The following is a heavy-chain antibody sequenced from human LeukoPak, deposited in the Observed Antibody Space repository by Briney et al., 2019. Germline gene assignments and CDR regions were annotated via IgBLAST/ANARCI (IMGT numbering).Heavy chain of an antibody. CDR3: ARVHDSSGYYYVPFVY. D-gene: IGHD3-22*01. J-gene: IGHJ4*02. V-gene: IGHV1-69*13. CDR2: IIPIFGAA. CDR1: GGTFSSYA. Sequence: ASVKVSCKASGGTFSSYAISWVRQAPGQGLEWMGGIIPIFGAANYAQKFQGRVTITADESTSTAYMELSSLRSEDTAVYYCARVHDSSGYYYVPFVYWGQGTLVTVSS.